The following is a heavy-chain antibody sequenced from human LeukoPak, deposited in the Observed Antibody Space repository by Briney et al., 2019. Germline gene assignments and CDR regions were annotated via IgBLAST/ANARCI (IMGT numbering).Heavy chain of an antibody. CDR3: ARDSGVGGSSSSPGY. J-gene: IGHJ4*02. D-gene: IGHD6-6*01. CDR2: IYHSGST. CDR1: GYSISSGYY. Sequence: SETLSLTCTVSGYSISSGYYWGWIRQPPGKGLEWIGSIYHSGSTYYNPSLKSRITISVDTSKNQFSLKLSSVTAADTAVYYCARDSGVGGSSSSPGYWGQGTLVTVSS. V-gene: IGHV4-38-2*02.